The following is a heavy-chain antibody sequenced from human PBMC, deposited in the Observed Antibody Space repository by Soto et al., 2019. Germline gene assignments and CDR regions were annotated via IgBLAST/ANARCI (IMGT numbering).Heavy chain of an antibody. Sequence: QVQLVESGGGVVQLGRSLRLSCAASGFTFSNYGMHWVRQAPGKGLEWVAVIWYDGSNKYYADSVKGRFTISRDNSKNTLYLQMNSLRAEDTAVYYCARDPRITMVRGVINPEYFDYWGQGTLVTVSS. J-gene: IGHJ4*02. D-gene: IGHD3-10*01. V-gene: IGHV3-33*08. CDR1: GFTFSNYG. CDR3: ARDPRITMVRGVINPEYFDY. CDR2: IWYDGSNK.